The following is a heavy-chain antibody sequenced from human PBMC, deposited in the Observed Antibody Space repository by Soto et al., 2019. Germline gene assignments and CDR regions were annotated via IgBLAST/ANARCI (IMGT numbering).Heavy chain of an antibody. Sequence: EVQLVQSGAEVKKPGESLKISCKGSGYSFTSYWIGWVRQMPGKGLEWMGIIYPGDSDTRYSPSFQGQVTISADKSISTADLQWGSRKASADAMYYYSGHDDGDYVGYYYYYMDVWGKGTTVTVSS. CDR1: GYSFTSYW. D-gene: IGHD4-17*01. V-gene: IGHV5-51*01. J-gene: IGHJ6*03. CDR3: SGHDDGDYVGYYYYYMDV. CDR2: IYPGDSDT.